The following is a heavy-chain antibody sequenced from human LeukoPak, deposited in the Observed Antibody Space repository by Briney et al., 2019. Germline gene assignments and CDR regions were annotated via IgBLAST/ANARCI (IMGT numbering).Heavy chain of an antibody. V-gene: IGHV1-8*01. Sequence: APVKVSCKASGYTFTSYDISWVRQATGQGLEWMGWMNPNSGNAGYAQRFQGRVTMTRNNSISTAYMELTSLRSEDTAVYYCGRPLQRGSWTQRALDYWGQGTLVTVSS. J-gene: IGHJ4*02. CDR3: GRPLQRGSWTQRALDY. D-gene: IGHD3-10*01. CDR1: GYTFTSYD. CDR2: MNPNSGNA.